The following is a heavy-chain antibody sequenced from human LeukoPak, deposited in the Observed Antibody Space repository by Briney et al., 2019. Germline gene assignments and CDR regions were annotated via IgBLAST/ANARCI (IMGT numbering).Heavy chain of an antibody. V-gene: IGHV1-18*01. Sequence: ASVKVSCKASGYTFTNYGISWVRQAPGQGLEWMGWISAYNGNTNYAQKLQGRVTMTTDTSTSTAYVELRSLRSDDTAVYYCARGISVAKWFDPWGQGTLVTVSS. CDR2: ISAYNGNT. CDR1: GYTFTNYG. CDR3: ARGISVAKWFDP. D-gene: IGHD6-19*01. J-gene: IGHJ5*02.